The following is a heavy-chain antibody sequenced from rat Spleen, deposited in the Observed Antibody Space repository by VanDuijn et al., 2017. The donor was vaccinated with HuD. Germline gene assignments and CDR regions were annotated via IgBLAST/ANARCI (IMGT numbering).Heavy chain of an antibody. Sequence: EVQLVESGGGLVQPGRSLKLSCAASGFTFSDYYMAWVRQAPKKGLEWVASISYEGSSTYYGDSVKGRFTISRDNAKSTLYLQMNSLRSEDTATYYCARHAWEQADWYFDFWGPGTMVTVSS. CDR2: ISYEGSST. V-gene: IGHV5-22*01. D-gene: IGHD5-1*01. CDR3: ARHAWEQADWYFDF. CDR1: GFTFSDYY. J-gene: IGHJ1*01.